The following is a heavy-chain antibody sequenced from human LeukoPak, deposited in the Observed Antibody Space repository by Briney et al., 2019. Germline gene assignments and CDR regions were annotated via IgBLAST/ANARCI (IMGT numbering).Heavy chain of an antibody. J-gene: IGHJ4*02. Sequence: ASIKVSCKVSGSILTDLCLHWVRQAPGQGLEWMGWISAYNGNTNYAQKLQGRVTMTTDTSTSTAYMELRSLRSDDTAVYYCARAESPSYFDYWGQGTLVTVSS. V-gene: IGHV1-18*01. CDR1: GSILTDLC. CDR3: ARAESPSYFDY. CDR2: ISAYNGNT.